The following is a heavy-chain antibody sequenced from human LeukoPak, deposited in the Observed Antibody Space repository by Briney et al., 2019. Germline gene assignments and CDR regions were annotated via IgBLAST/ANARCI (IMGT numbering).Heavy chain of an antibody. Sequence: AETLSLTCTVSGGSITITSSDCGWIRQPPGKGLEWIGSIYYGGNIYYSPSLKSRVTISVDTSKNQFSLNLSSVTAADTAMYYCATSRNWYRFDYWGQGTLVTVSS. J-gene: IGHJ4*02. CDR3: ATSRNWYRFDY. CDR1: GGSITITSSD. V-gene: IGHV4-39*01. D-gene: IGHD6-13*01. CDR2: IYYGGNI.